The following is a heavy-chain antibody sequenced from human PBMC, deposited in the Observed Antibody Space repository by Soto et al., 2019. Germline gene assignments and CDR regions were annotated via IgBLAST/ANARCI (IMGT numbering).Heavy chain of an antibody. CDR3: ARERWLVT. J-gene: IGHJ5*02. CDR1: GGSFSGYY. D-gene: IGHD6-19*01. CDR2: INHSGST. V-gene: IGHV4-34*01. Sequence: SETLSLTCAVYGGSFSGYYWSWIRQPPGKGLEWIGGINHSGSTNYNPSLKSRVTISIDTSKNQFSLNLTSVTAADTAVYYCARERWLVTWGQGTLVTVSS.